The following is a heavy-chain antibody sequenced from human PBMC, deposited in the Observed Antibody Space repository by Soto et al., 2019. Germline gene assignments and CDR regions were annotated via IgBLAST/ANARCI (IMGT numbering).Heavy chain of an antibody. Sequence: QVQLVESGGGVVLPGRSLRLSCAASGFTFSSYGMHWVRQAPGKGLEWVAVISYDGSNKYYADSVKGRFTISRDNSKNTLYLQMYSLRAEDTAVYYCAKDLDSGYDYHDYWGQGTLVTVSS. J-gene: IGHJ4*02. CDR3: AKDLDSGYDYHDY. V-gene: IGHV3-30*18. CDR2: ISYDGSNK. CDR1: GFTFSSYG. D-gene: IGHD5-12*01.